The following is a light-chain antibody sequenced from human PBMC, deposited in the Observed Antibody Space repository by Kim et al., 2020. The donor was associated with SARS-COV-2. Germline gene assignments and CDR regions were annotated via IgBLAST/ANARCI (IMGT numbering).Light chain of an antibody. J-gene: IGLJ3*02. CDR1: DIGLKT. Sequence: SYELTQPPSVSVAPGEAATLTCGGNDIGLKTVHWYQQKPGQAPVLVIRYDNVRPSGIPERFSGSNSENMATLTISTAEAGDEADYFCQVGEISGEYWVFGGGTQLTVL. V-gene: IGLV3-21*01. CDR2: YDN. CDR3: QVGEISGEYWV.